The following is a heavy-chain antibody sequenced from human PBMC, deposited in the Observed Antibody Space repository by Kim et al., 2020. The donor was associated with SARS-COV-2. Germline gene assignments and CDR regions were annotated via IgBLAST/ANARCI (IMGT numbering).Heavy chain of an antibody. CDR2: IYYSGST. D-gene: IGHD3-22*01. J-gene: IGHJ1*01. V-gene: IGHV4-59*01. CDR3: ARDSSAGYFQH. Sequence: SETLSLTCTVSGGSISSYYWSWIRQPPGKGLEWIGYIYYSGSTNYNPSLKSRVTISVDTSKNQFSLKLSSVTAADTAVYYCARDSSAGYFQHWGQGTLVTVSS. CDR1: GGSISSYY.